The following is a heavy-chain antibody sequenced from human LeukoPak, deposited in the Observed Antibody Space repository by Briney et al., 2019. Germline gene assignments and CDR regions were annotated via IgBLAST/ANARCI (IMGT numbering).Heavy chain of an antibody. Sequence: SETLSLTCAVYGGSFSGYYWSWIRQPPGKGLEWIGEINHSGSTNYNPSLKSRVTISVDTSKNQFSLKLSSVTAADTAVYYCARLNVKYYYDSSGYLNWGQGTLVTVSS. D-gene: IGHD3-22*01. J-gene: IGHJ4*02. CDR3: ARLNVKYYYDSSGYLN. CDR2: INHSGST. V-gene: IGHV4-34*01. CDR1: GGSFSGYY.